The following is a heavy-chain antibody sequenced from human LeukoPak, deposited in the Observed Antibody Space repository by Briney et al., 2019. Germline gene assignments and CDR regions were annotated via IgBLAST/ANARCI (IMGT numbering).Heavy chain of an antibody. CDR3: AREGQQLKHFDY. V-gene: IGHV1-46*01. J-gene: IGHJ4*02. Sequence: ASVKVSCKASGNTFIGYWIHWVRQAPGQGLEWMGAINPRGDATIGAQKFQGRVTTTRNTSTSTVYIELSSLRSEDTAVYYCAREGQQLKHFDYWGQGTLVTVSS. CDR1: GNTFIGYW. D-gene: IGHD1-1*01. CDR2: INPRGDAT.